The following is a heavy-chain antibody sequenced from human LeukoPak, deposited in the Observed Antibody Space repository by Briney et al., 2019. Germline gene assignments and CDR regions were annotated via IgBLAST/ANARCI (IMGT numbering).Heavy chain of an antibody. V-gene: IGHV4-4*07. D-gene: IGHD3-10*01. CDR1: GASFSNYY. J-gene: IGHJ4*02. Sequence: PSETLSLTCTVSGASFSNYYWSWIRQPAGKGLEWIGRIFTSGSTNYNPSLKSRVTMSVDTSENQFSLKLSSVTAADTAVYYCAREGSNYYVDYWGQGTLVTVSS. CDR2: IFTSGST. CDR3: AREGSNYYVDY.